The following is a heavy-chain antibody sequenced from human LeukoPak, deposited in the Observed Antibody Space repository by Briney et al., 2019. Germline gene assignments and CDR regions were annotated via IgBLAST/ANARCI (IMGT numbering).Heavy chain of an antibody. J-gene: IGHJ4*02. CDR2: ISGSGGST. D-gene: IGHD1-26*01. CDR1: GFTFSSYA. Sequence: GGSLRLSCAASGFTFSSYAMSWVRQAPGKGLGWVSAISGSGGSTYYADSVKGRFTISRDNSKNTLYLQMNSLRAEDTAVYYCASYSGSYYGSVWGQGTLVTVSS. CDR3: ASYSGSYYGSV. V-gene: IGHV3-23*01.